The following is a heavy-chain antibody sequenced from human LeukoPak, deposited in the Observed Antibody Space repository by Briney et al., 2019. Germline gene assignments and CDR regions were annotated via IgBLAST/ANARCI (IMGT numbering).Heavy chain of an antibody. D-gene: IGHD1-26*01. Sequence: PGGSLRLSCVASGFTFSSYAMSWVRQAPGKGLEWVSAISGSGGTTYYADSVKGRFTISRDNSKNTLYLQMNSLRAEDTAVYYCARATGSYYSLGYWGQGTLVTVSS. CDR1: GFTFSSYA. CDR2: ISGSGGTT. V-gene: IGHV3-23*01. CDR3: ARATGSYYSLGY. J-gene: IGHJ4*02.